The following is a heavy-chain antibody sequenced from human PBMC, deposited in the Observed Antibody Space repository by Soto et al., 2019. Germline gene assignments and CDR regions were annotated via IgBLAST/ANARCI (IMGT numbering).Heavy chain of an antibody. J-gene: IGHJ6*02. Sequence: SLTCTVSGGSISSYYWSWIRQPPGKGLEWIGYIYYSGSTNYNPSLKSRVTISVDTSKNQFSLKLSSVTAADTAVYYCARGSQLNDYNYYGMDVWGQGNTVNVSS. CDR3: ARGSQLNDYNYYGMDV. CDR2: IYYSGST. V-gene: IGHV4-59*01. CDR1: GGSISSYY.